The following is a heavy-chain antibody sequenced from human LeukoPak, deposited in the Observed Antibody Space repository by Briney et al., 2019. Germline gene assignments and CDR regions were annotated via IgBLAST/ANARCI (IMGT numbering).Heavy chain of an antibody. CDR1: GGSTSRPDHC. CDR3: AHTNHYYFD. D-gene: IGHD2/OR15-2a*01. J-gene: IGHJ4*02. V-gene: IGHV4-39*01. Sequence: SETLSLTCAVSGGSTSRPDHCWAWLRQPPGKGPEWTVSICYGGTTYYNPSLKSRVTISVDTSTNKFSLKLSSVTAADTAVYYCAHTNHYYFDWGQGTLVTVSS. CDR2: ICYGGTT.